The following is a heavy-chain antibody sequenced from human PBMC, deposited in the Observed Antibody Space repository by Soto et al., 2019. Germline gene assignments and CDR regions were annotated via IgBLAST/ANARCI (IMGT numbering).Heavy chain of an antibody. Sequence: SQTLSLTCAISGDSVSSNSVAWNWIRQSPSRGLEWLGRIYYRSKWYNDYAVSVKSRINIHPDTSKNQFSLQLNSVTPEDTAVYYCARFGSGWSHVRQHFDYWGQGTLVTVSS. J-gene: IGHJ4*02. CDR1: GDSVSSNSVA. CDR2: IYYRSKWYN. CDR3: ARFGSGWSHVRQHFDY. D-gene: IGHD6-19*01. V-gene: IGHV6-1*01.